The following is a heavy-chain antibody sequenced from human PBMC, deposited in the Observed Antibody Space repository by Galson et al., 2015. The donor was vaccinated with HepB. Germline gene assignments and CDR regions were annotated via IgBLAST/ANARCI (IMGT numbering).Heavy chain of an antibody. CDR2: VNSSGST. D-gene: IGHD3-3*01. CDR3: ASTIFADASSDAGVFNI. Sequence: QVQPEESGPGLVKPSETLSLTCTVSGGSITDYYWSWIRQPPGKGLEWIVYVNSSGSTNYKPSLRRRATISVETSKSQFSLKLNSVTAADTAVYYCASTIFADASSDAGVFNIWGPGTLVTVSS. V-gene: IGHV4-59*08. J-gene: IGHJ3*02. CDR1: GGSITDYY.